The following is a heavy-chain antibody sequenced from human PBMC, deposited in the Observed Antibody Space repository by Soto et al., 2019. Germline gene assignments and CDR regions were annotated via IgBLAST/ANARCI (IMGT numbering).Heavy chain of an antibody. V-gene: IGHV3-74*01. J-gene: IGHJ3*02. CDR3: ARGGLFSSSEALDI. CDR1: GFTFSSYW. Sequence: PGVSLRLSCAASGFTFSSYWMHWVRQGPGKGLMWVSRISSDGGRTTYADSVKGRFTISRDNAKNTLFVQLSSLRAEDTAVYYCARGGLFSSSEALDIWGQGTMVTVSS. D-gene: IGHD6-6*01. CDR2: ISSDGGRT.